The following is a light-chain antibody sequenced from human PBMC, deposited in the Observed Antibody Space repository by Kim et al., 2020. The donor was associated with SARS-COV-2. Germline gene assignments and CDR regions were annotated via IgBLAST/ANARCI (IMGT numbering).Light chain of an antibody. V-gene: IGKV1-27*01. CDR2: AAS. CDR1: HAISHY. J-gene: IGKJ1*01. CDR3: QKYDIAPWT. Sequence: DIQMTQSPSSLSVSVGDRVTITCRASHAISHYLAWYQQKPGKVPKLLIYAASTLQSGVPSRFSGSGSGTDFTLTISSLQPEDVATYYCQKYDIAPWTFGQGTKVDIK.